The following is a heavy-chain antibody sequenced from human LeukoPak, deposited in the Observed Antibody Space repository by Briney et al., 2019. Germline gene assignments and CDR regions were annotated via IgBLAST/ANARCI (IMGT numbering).Heavy chain of an antibody. V-gene: IGHV1-46*01. CDR1: GYTFTSYY. CDR3: AKARSSSGWYS. J-gene: IGHJ4*02. D-gene: IGHD6-19*01. CDR2: INPSGGST. Sequence: ASVKVSCKASGYTFTSYYMHWVRQAPGQGLEWMGIINPSGGSTSYAQKFQGRVTMTRDTSTSTLYMELSSLRSEDMAVYYCAKARSSSGWYSWGQGTLVTVSS.